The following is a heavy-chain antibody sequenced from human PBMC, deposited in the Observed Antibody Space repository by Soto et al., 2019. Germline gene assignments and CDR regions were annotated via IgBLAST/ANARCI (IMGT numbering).Heavy chain of an antibody. CDR3: ARDGCSGSNCLNWFDP. J-gene: IGHJ5*02. CDR1: GFTFSSYS. Sequence: GGSLRLSCAASGFTFSSYSMNWVRQAPGKGLEWVSYISSSSSTKYYADSVKGRFTISRDNAKNSLYLQMNSLRAEDTAVYYCARDGCSGSNCLNWFDPWGQGTLVTVSS. V-gene: IGHV3-48*01. CDR2: ISSSSSTK. D-gene: IGHD2-15*01.